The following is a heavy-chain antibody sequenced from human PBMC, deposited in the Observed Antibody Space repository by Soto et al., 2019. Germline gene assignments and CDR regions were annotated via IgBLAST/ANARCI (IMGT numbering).Heavy chain of an antibody. CDR2: INPDNGCT. CDR3: ARGDSGYEY. J-gene: IGHJ4*02. CDR1: GYTFTGYY. V-gene: IGHV1-2*02. Sequence: QVQLVQSGAELKKPGASVKVSCKASGYTFTGYYMHWVRQAPGQGLVWMGWINPDNGCTNSAQKFQGRVTMARDTSISTAYMELSRLRSDDTAVYYCARGDSGYEYWGQGTLVTVSS. D-gene: IGHD5-12*01.